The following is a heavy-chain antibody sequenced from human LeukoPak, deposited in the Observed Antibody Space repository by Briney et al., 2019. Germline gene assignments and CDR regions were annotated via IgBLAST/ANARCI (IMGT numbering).Heavy chain of an antibody. CDR2: IYTSGST. D-gene: IGHD6-6*01. Sequence: SETLSLTCTVSGGSISSYYWSWIRQPAGKGLEWIGRIYTSGSTNYNPSLKSRVTMSVDTSKNQFPLKLSSVTAADTAVYYCASNPKRYSSSAGFDYWGQGTLVTVSS. CDR3: ASNPKRYSSSAGFDY. CDR1: GGSISSYY. J-gene: IGHJ4*02. V-gene: IGHV4-4*07.